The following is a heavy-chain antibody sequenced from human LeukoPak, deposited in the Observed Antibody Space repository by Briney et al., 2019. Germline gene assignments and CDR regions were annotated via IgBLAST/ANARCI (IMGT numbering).Heavy chain of an antibody. CDR2: IIPIFGTA. CDR1: GGTFSSYA. D-gene: IGHD6-13*01. J-gene: IGHJ5*02. Sequence: GASVKVSCKASGGTFSSYAISWVRRAPGQGLEWMGGIIPIFGTANYAQKFQGRVTITADKSTSTAYMELSSLRSEDTAVYYCAMSRYSSSWYDWFDPWGQGTLVTVSS. CDR3: AMSRYSSSWYDWFDP. V-gene: IGHV1-69*06.